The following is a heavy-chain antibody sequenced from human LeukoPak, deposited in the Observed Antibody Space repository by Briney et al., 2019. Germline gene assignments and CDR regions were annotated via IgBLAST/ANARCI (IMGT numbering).Heavy chain of an antibody. CDR3: AREAYYGAGSNWFDP. V-gene: IGHV4-61*02. CDR2: ISATGST. J-gene: IGHJ5*02. CDR1: GGSIRSGTYY. D-gene: IGHD3-10*01. Sequence: PSETLSLTCTVSGGSIRSGTYYWNWIRQPAEKGLEWVGRISATGSTNYNPSLKSRVTISVDTSKNQFSLKLTSVTAADTAIYYCAREAYYGAGSNWFDPWGQGTLVTVSS.